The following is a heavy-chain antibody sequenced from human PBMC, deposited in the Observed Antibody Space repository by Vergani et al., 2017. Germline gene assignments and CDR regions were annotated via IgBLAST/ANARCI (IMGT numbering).Heavy chain of an antibody. V-gene: IGHV3-43*01. CDR1: GFTFDDYT. Sequence: EVQLLESGGVVVQPGGSLRLSCAASGFTFDDYTMHWVRQAPGKGLEWVSLISWDGGSTYYADSVKGRFTISRDNSKNSLYLQMNSLRTEDTALYYCAKVIMEQWLCCIDYWGQGTLVTVSS. D-gene: IGHD6-19*01. CDR2: ISWDGGST. J-gene: IGHJ4*02. CDR3: AKVIMEQWLCCIDY.